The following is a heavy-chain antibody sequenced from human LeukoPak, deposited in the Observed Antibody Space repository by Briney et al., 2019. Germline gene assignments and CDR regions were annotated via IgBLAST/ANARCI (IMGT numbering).Heavy chain of an antibody. J-gene: IGHJ4*02. Sequence: GGSLRLSCAASGFTFSSYAMSWVRQAPGKGLEWVSAISGSCGSTYYADSVKGRFTISRDNSKNTLYLQMNSLRADDTAVYYCAKNRYGGIYYFDYWGQGTLVTVSS. V-gene: IGHV3-23*01. CDR2: ISGSCGST. CDR3: AKNRYGGIYYFDY. D-gene: IGHD4-23*01. CDR1: GFTFSSYA.